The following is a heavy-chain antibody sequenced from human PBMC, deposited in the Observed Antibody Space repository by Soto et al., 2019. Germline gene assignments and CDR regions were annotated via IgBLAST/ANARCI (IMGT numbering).Heavy chain of an antibody. CDR1: GFTFSSYA. J-gene: IGHJ6*02. D-gene: IGHD1-1*01. V-gene: IGHV3-30-3*01. CDR2: ISYDGSNK. Sequence: QVQLVESGGGVVRPGRSLRLSCAASGFTFSSYAMHWVRQAPGKGLEWVAVISYDGSNKYYADSVKGRFTISRDNSKNTLYLQMNSLRAEDTAVYYCARDRLRYNWNDFPYYYHGMDVWGQGTTVTVSS. CDR3: ARDRLRYNWNDFPYYYHGMDV.